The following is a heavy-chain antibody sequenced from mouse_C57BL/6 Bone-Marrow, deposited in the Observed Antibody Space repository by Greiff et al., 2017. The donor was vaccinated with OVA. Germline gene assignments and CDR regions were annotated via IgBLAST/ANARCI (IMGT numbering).Heavy chain of an antibody. Sequence: VQLQQSGAELVRPGTSVKMSCKASGYTFTNYWIGWAKQRPGHGLEWIGDIYPGGGYTNYNEKFKGKATLTADKSSSTAYMQFSSLTSEDSAIYYCAREGTWYFDVWCTGTTVTVSS. V-gene: IGHV1-63*01. D-gene: IGHD3-3*01. CDR1: GYTFTNYW. CDR3: AREGTWYFDV. J-gene: IGHJ1*03. CDR2: IYPGGGYT.